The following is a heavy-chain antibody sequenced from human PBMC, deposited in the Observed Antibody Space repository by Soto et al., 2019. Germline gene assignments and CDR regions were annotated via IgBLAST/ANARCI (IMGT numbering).Heavy chain of an antibody. D-gene: IGHD2-2*01. Sequence: EVQMVESGGGLVKPGGSLKLSCAASGFTFSNYGMNWVRQAPGKGLEWVSSISSSSSNIYYGDSVQGRLTISRDNAKRSLYLQMNSLRAEDTAMYYFARELDGTSHIDNWGQGTMVTVST. CDR1: GFTFSNYG. V-gene: IGHV3-21*02. CDR2: ISSSSSNI. CDR3: ARELDGTSHIDN. J-gene: IGHJ4*02.